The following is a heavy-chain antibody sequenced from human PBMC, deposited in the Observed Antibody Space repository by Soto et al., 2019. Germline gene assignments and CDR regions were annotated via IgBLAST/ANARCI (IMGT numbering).Heavy chain of an antibody. D-gene: IGHD5-18*01. Sequence: ASVKVSCKASGYTFTSYYMHWVRQAPGQGLEWMGIINPSGGSTSYAQKFQGRVTMTRDTSTSTVYMELSSLRSEDTAVYYCAREPDTAMVFYYYYGMDVWGQGTTVTVSS. CDR3: AREPDTAMVFYYYYGMDV. CDR2: INPSGGST. V-gene: IGHV1-46*01. CDR1: GYTFTSYY. J-gene: IGHJ6*02.